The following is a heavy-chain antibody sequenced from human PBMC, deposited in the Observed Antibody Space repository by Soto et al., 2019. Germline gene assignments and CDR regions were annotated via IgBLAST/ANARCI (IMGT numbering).Heavy chain of an antibody. CDR1: GGSISSGGYY. V-gene: IGHV4-31*03. Sequence: PWETLSLTCTVSGGSISSGGYYWSWIRQHPGKGLEWIGYIYYSGNTYYNPSLKSRVTISVDTSKNQFSLKLSSVTAADTAVYYCARTITIFGVVTISNWFDPWGQGTLVTVSS. J-gene: IGHJ5*02. D-gene: IGHD3-3*01. CDR3: ARTITIFGVVTISNWFDP. CDR2: IYYSGNT.